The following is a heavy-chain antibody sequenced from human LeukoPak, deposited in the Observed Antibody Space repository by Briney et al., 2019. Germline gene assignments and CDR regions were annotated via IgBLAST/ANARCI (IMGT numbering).Heavy chain of an antibody. CDR1: GFIFSRYA. CDR2: ISGSGGST. CDR3: AKRKGVAVALLFY. D-gene: IGHD6-19*01. V-gene: IGHV3-23*01. Sequence: PGGSLRLSCAASGFIFSRYAMSWVRQAPGKGLEWVSAISGSGGSTYYADSVKGRFTISRDNSKNTLYLQMNSLRAEDTAVYYCAKRKGVAVALLFYWGQGTLVTVSS. J-gene: IGHJ4*02.